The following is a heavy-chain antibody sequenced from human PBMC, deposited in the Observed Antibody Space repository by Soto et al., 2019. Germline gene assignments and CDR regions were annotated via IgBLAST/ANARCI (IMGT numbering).Heavy chain of an antibody. CDR3: ARVYRNPFDY. CDR1: GGSFSGYY. Sequence: PSETLSLTCAVYGGSFSGYYWSWIRQPPGKGLEWIGEINHSGSTNYNPSLKSRVTISVDTSKNQFSLKLSSVTAADTAVYYCARVYRNPFDYWGQGTLVTVSS. J-gene: IGHJ4*02. CDR2: INHSGST. V-gene: IGHV4-34*01. D-gene: IGHD3-16*02.